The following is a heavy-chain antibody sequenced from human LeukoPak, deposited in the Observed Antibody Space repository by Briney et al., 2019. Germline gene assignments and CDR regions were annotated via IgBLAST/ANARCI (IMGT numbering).Heavy chain of an antibody. CDR1: GFTFSRYW. Sequence: PGGSLRLSCAASGFTFSRYWMHWVRQAPGKGLVWVSRINSDGNSTTYADSVKGRFTISRDNAKNTLYLQMNSLRAEDTAVYYCARVRFSTYGYYFDYWGQGTLVTVSS. V-gene: IGHV3-74*01. CDR2: INSDGNST. CDR3: ARVRFSTYGYYFDY. J-gene: IGHJ4*02. D-gene: IGHD3-10*01.